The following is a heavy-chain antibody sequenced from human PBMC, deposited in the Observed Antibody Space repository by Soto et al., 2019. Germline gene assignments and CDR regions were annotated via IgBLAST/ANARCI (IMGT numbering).Heavy chain of an antibody. D-gene: IGHD4-17*01. V-gene: IGHV3-66*01. CDR3: ARRTTVTGRTFDI. Sequence: GGSLRLSCAASGFAVSNNYMNWVRQAPGKGLEWVSVIYTDDTTYYADSVKGRFTISRDNSDNTLYLQMNSLRTEDTAVYYCARRTTVTGRTFDIWGQGTMVTVSS. CDR1: GFAVSNNY. CDR2: IYTDDTT. J-gene: IGHJ3*02.